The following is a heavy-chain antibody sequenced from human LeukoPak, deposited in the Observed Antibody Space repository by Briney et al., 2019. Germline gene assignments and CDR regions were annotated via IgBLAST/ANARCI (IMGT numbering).Heavy chain of an antibody. V-gene: IGHV3-23*01. CDR2: IRGSGGST. CDR3: AKESSSSWYPASLDY. CDR1: GFTFSSYA. Sequence: PGGSLRLSCAASGFTFSSYAMSWVRQAPGKGLEWVSAIRGSGGSTYYADSVKGRFTISRDNSKNTLYLQMNSLRAEDTAVYYCAKESSSSWYPASLDYWGQGTLVTVSS. D-gene: IGHD6-13*01. J-gene: IGHJ4*02.